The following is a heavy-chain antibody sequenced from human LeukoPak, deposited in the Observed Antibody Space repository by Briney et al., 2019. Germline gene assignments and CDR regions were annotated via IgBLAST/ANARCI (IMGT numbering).Heavy chain of an antibody. CDR3: ARAGSKAARSYYYYMDV. Sequence: ASVKVSCKASGYTLTGYYMHWVRQAPGQGLEWMGWINPNSGGTNYAQKFQGRVTMTRDTSTSTAYMELSRLRSDDTAVYYCARAGSKAARSYYYYMDVWGKGTTLTVSS. J-gene: IGHJ6*03. CDR2: INPNSGGT. V-gene: IGHV1-2*02. D-gene: IGHD6-6*01. CDR1: GYTLTGYY.